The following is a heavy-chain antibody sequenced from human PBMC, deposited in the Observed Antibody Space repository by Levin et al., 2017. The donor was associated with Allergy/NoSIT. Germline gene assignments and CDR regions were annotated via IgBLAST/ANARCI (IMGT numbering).Heavy chain of an antibody. D-gene: IGHD6-6*01. V-gene: IGHV4-34*01. J-gene: IGHJ4*02. Sequence: SETLSLTCAVYGGSFSGYYWSWIRQPPGKGLEWIGEINHSGSTNYNPSLKSRVTISVDTSKNQFSLKLSSVTAADTAVYYCARGGGHSSSSGPLDYWGQGTLVTVSS. CDR3: ARGGGHSSSSGPLDY. CDR2: INHSGST. CDR1: GGSFSGYY.